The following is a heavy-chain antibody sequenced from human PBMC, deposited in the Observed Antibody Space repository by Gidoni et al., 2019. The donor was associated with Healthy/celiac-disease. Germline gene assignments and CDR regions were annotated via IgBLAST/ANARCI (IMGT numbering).Heavy chain of an antibody. CDR1: GFTFRDYY. CDR2: LSSSVSTI. Sequence: QVQLVESGVGLVKPGGSLRLSCAASGFTFRDYYMRWIRQAPGKGREWVSYLSSSVSTIYSADSVKGRFTISRDNAKNSLYLQINGLRAEDTAVYYCARVGRIVVVVAATWSYYYMDVWGKGTTVTVSS. V-gene: IGHV3-11*01. J-gene: IGHJ6*03. CDR3: ARVGRIVVVVAATWSYYYMDV. D-gene: IGHD2-15*01.